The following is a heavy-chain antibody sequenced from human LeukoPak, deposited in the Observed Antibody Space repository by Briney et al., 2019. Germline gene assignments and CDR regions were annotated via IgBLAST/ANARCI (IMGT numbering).Heavy chain of an antibody. Sequence: GGSLRLSCAASGFTFSSYSMNWVRQAPGKGLEWVSSISSSSSYIYYADSVKGRFTISRDNAKNSLYLQMNSLRAEDTAIYYCSRIARDSENEFDYWGQGTLVTVSS. V-gene: IGHV3-21*01. CDR3: SRIARDSENEFDY. D-gene: IGHD1-26*01. CDR2: ISSSSSYI. J-gene: IGHJ4*02. CDR1: GFTFSSYS.